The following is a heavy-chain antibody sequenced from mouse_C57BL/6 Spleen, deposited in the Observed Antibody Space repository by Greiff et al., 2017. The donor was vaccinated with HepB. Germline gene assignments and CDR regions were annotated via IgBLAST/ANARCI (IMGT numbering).Heavy chain of an antibody. CDR2: INPNNGGT. CDR1: GYTFTDYN. CDR3: ASPNWEGYFEV. V-gene: IGHV1-22*01. Sequence: EVQLQQSGPELVKPGASVKMSCKASGYTFTDYNMHWVKQSHGKSLEWIGYINPNNGGTSYNQKFKGKATLTVNKSSSTAYMELRSLTSEDSAVYYCASPNWEGYFEVWGTGTTVTVSS. J-gene: IGHJ1*03. D-gene: IGHD4-1*01.